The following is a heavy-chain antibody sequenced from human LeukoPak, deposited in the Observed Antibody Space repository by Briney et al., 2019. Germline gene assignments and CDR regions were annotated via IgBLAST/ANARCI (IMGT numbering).Heavy chain of an antibody. CDR2: ISDYNGNT. D-gene: IGHD7-27*01. Sequence: ASVKLSCKASGYTFPSYGISWVRRAPGQGLEWMGWISDYNGNTNYAQKLQDRVTKTTDTSTSTDYMELRSLRSDDTAVYYCARDADPGEPNYYYYGMDVWGQGTTDPVSS. J-gene: IGHJ6*02. CDR1: GYTFPSYG. V-gene: IGHV1-18*01. CDR3: ARDADPGEPNYYYYGMDV.